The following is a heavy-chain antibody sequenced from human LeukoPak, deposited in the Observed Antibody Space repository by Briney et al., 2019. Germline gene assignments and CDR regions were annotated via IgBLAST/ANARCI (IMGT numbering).Heavy chain of an antibody. J-gene: IGHJ6*02. CDR3: ARVVTTGTTVFYYYYGMDV. Sequence: SETLSLTCAVYGGSFSGYYCSWIRQPPGKGLEWIGEINHSGSTNYNPSLKSRVTISVDTSKNQFSLKLSSVTAADTAVYYCARVVTTGTTVFYYYYGMDVWGQGTTVTVSS. V-gene: IGHV4-34*01. CDR2: INHSGST. CDR1: GGSFSGYY. D-gene: IGHD1-1*01.